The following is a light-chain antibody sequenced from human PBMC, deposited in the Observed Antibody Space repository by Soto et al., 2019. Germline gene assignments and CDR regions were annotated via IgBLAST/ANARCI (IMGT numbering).Light chain of an antibody. CDR1: QSISSW. Sequence: DIQMSQSPSTLSASVGDRITITCRASQSISSWLAWYQQKPGKAPKLLIYKASSLEYGVPSRFIGSDSGTEFTLTISSRQPDDFATYYCQHYNSYPFTFGPGTKVDIK. CDR3: QHYNSYPFT. V-gene: IGKV1-5*03. J-gene: IGKJ3*01. CDR2: KAS.